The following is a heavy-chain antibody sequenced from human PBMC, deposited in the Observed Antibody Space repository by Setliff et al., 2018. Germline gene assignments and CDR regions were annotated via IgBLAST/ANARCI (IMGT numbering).Heavy chain of an antibody. CDR2: MNPNSGNT. V-gene: IGHV1-8*02. D-gene: IGHD5-18*01. CDR1: GYTFTSYD. Sequence: ASVKVSCKASGYTFTSYDISWVRQATGQGLEWMGWMNPNSGNTGYAQKFQGRVTMTRNTSISTAYMELSSLRSEDTAVYYCARGGDTAMVNPDYYYYYYMDVWGKGTTVTVSS. J-gene: IGHJ6*03. CDR3: ARGGDTAMVNPDYYYYYYMDV.